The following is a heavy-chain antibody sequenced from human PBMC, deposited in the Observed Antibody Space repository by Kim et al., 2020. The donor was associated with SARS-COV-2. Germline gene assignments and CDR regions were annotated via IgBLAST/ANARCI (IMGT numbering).Heavy chain of an antibody. CDR2: ISSSGRTI. CDR3: AKDVGGSYSYGYEPLDY. Sequence: GGSLRLSCAASGISFNDYYMNWIRQPPGKGLEWVSYISSSGRTISYADSVNGRFTISRDNAKNSLYLEMNSLRAEDTAVYYCAKDVGGSYSYGYEPLDYWGQGTLVTVSS. V-gene: IGHV3-11*01. D-gene: IGHD5-18*01. CDR1: GISFNDYY. J-gene: IGHJ4*02.